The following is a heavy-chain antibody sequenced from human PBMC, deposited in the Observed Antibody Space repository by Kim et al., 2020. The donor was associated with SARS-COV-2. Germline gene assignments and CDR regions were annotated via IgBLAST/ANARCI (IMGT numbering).Heavy chain of an antibody. CDR1: GGTFSSYA. J-gene: IGHJ4*02. Sequence: ASVKVSCKASGGTFSSYAISWVRQAPGQGLEWMGGIIPIFGTANYAQKFQGRVTITADESTSTAYMELSSLRSEDTAVYYCARSPLYYYDSSGYLDYWGQGTLVTVSS. CDR2: IIPIFGTA. V-gene: IGHV1-69*13. D-gene: IGHD3-22*01. CDR3: ARSPLYYYDSSGYLDY.